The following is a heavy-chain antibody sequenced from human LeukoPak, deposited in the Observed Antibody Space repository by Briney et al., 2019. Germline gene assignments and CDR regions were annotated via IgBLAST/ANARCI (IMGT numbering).Heavy chain of an antibody. CDR3: ARDHDDILTGYYQDY. D-gene: IGHD3-9*01. V-gene: IGHV3-43*01. CDR2: INRRGHT. CDR1: GFTFDRFT. J-gene: IGHJ4*02. Sequence: GGTLRLSCAASGFTFDRFTIHWVRQTPGKGLEWVSLINRRGHTFYADSVKGRFTISRDNAKNSLYLQMNSLRAEDTAVYYCARDHDDILTGYYQDYWGQGTLVTVSS.